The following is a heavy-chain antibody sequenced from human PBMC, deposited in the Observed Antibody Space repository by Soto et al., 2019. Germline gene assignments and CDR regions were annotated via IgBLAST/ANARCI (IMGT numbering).Heavy chain of an antibody. D-gene: IGHD5-12*01. CDR1: GGTFSSYA. J-gene: IGHJ6*02. CDR3: TRDPIVDTTYYYYGMDV. V-gene: IGHV1-69*12. CDR2: IIPIFGTA. Sequence: QVQLVQSGAEVKKPGSSVKVSCKASGGTFSSYAISWVRQAPGQGLEWMGGIIPIFGTANYAQKFQGRVTITADETASTAYMELSSRRSYDTAVYYCTRDPIVDTTYYYYGMDVWGQGTTVTVSS.